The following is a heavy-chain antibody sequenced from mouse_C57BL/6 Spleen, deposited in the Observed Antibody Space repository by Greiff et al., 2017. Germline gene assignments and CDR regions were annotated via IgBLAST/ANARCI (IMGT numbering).Heavy chain of an antibody. Sequence: VQLVESGPELVKPGASVKISCKASGYAFSSSWMNWVKQRPGKGLEWIGRIYPGDGDTNYNGKFKGKATLTADKSSSTAYMQLSSLTSEDSAVYFCARPAQAYFDYWGQGTTLTVSS. J-gene: IGHJ2*01. D-gene: IGHD3-2*02. CDR2: IYPGDGDT. V-gene: IGHV1-82*01. CDR1: GYAFSSSW. CDR3: ARPAQAYFDY.